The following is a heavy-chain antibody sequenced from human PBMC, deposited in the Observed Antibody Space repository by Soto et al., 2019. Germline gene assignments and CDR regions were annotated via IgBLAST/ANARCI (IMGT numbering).Heavy chain of an antibody. CDR1: GFTFSSYW. Sequence: EVQLVESGGGLVQPGGSLRLSCAASGFTFSSYWMHWVRQAPGTGLVWVSRINSDGSTTSYADSVKGRFTISRDNAKNTLYLQMNSLRVEDTAVYYCARGGSLNWYFDLWGRGTLVTVSS. D-gene: IGHD1-26*01. J-gene: IGHJ2*01. CDR3: ARGGSLNWYFDL. V-gene: IGHV3-74*01. CDR2: INSDGSTT.